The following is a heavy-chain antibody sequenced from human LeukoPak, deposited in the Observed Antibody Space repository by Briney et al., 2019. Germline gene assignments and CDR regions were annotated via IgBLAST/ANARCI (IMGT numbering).Heavy chain of an antibody. CDR3: ARGVSKYQLFDY. J-gene: IGHJ4*02. D-gene: IGHD5/OR15-5a*01. Sequence: GGSLRLSCAASGFTFSSYSLNWVRQAPGKGLEWVSSISSSSSYKYYADSVKGRFTISRDNAKNSLFLQMNSLRAEDTAVYYCARGVSKYQLFDYWGQGTLVTVSS. CDR2: ISSSSSYK. V-gene: IGHV3-21*01. CDR1: GFTFSSYS.